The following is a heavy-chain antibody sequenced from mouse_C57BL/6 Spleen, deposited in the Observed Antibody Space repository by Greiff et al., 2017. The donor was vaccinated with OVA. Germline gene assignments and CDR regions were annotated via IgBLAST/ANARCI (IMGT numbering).Heavy chain of an antibody. J-gene: IGHJ3*01. Sequence: QVQLQQPGAELVKPGASVKLSCKASGYTFTNYRMHWVKQRPGQGLEWIGWIDPISGSINYNEKFKGKATLTVDKPSSTAYMQLSSLTSEDSAVYYCARDEERGREAWFAYWGQGTLVTVSA. V-gene: IGHV1-72*01. D-gene: IGHD4-1*01. CDR3: ARDEERGREAWFAY. CDR1: GYTFTNYR. CDR2: IDPISGSI.